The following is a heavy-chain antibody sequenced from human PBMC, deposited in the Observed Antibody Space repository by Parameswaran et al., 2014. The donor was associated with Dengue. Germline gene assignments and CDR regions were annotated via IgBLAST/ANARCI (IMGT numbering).Heavy chain of an antibody. Sequence: VRQMPGKGLEWIGEIYHSGSTNYNPSLKSRVTISVDKSKNQFSLKLSSVTAADTAVYYCARAEWEGYFDYWGQGTLVTVSS. CDR3: ARAEWEGYFDY. J-gene: IGHJ4*02. V-gene: IGHV4-4*02. D-gene: IGHD1-26*01. CDR2: IYHSGST.